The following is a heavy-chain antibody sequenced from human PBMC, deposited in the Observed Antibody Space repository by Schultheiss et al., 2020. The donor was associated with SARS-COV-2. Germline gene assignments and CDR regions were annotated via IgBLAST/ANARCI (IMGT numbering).Heavy chain of an antibody. D-gene: IGHD2-21*01. CDR1: GGTFSSYA. CDR2: IIPILGIA. V-gene: IGHV1-69*04. J-gene: IGHJ5*02. CDR3: VWVGGLRVWGGGWLDP. Sequence: SVKVSCKASGGTFSSYAISWVRQAPGQGLEWMGRIIPILGIANYAQKFQGRVTITADKSTSTAYMELSSLRSEDTAVYYCVWVGGLRVWGGGWLDPWGQGTLVTVSS.